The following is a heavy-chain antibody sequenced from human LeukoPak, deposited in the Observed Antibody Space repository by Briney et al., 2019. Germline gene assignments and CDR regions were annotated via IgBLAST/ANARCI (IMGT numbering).Heavy chain of an antibody. CDR3: ARKRGYSGSHHAFDI. CDR2: INHSGST. D-gene: IGHD1-26*01. J-gene: IGHJ3*02. V-gene: IGHV4-30-2*01. Sequence: SQTLSLTCTVSGGSISSGGYYWSWIRQPPGKGLEWIGEINHSGSTNYNPSLKSRVTISVDTSKNQFSLKLSSVTAADTAVYYCARKRGYSGSHHAFDIWGQGTMVTVSS. CDR1: GGSISSGGYY.